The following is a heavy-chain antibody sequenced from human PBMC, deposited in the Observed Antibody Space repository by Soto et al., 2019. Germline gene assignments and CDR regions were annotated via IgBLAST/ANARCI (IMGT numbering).Heavy chain of an antibody. J-gene: IGHJ6*04. CDR1: GYSFTSYW. CDR2: IYPGDSDT. CDR3: ARTAAAGKYYYGVAV. D-gene: IGHD6-13*01. Sequence: GESLKISCKGSGYSFTSYWIGWVRQMPGKGLEWMGIIYPGDSDTRYSPSFQGQVTISADKSISTAYLQWSSLKASDTAMYYCARTAAAGKYYYGVAVGGKGTRVTFPS. V-gene: IGHV5-51*01.